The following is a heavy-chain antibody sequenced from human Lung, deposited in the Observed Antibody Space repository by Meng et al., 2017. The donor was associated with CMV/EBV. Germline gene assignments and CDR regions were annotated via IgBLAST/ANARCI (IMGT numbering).Heavy chain of an antibody. CDR3: TRDRPIEYCIGTNCYSNDY. CDR1: FRYYG. J-gene: IGHJ4*02. V-gene: IGHV3-23*01. D-gene: IGHD2-2*01. Sequence: FRYYGMSWVRQAPGKGLEWVSSVSGSGGSTYHADAVKGRFTVSKDNAEEMLFLQMNSLRAEDTGIYYCTRDRPIEYCIGTNCYSNDYWGQGTLVTVSS. CDR2: VSGSGGST.